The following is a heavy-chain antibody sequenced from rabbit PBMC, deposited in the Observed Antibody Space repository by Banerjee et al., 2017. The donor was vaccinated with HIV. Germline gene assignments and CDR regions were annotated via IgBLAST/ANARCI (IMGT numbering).Heavy chain of an antibody. V-gene: IGHV1S40*01. CDR1: GFSFSSYYY. CDR2: IYVGSSGSGST. D-gene: IGHD8-1*01. CDR3: ARDLGVGSSYYRDALDP. Sequence: QSLEESGGDLVKPEGSLTLTCTASGFSFSSYYYMCWVRQAPGKGLEWIACIYVGSSGSGSTWYASWAKGRFTISKTSSTMVTLQMTSLTAADTATYFCARDLGVGSSYYRDALDPWGPGTLVTVS. J-gene: IGHJ2*01.